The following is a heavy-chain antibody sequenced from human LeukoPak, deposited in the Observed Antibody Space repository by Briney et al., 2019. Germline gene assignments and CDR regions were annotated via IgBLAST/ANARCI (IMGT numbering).Heavy chain of an antibody. CDR1: GFTFSSYG. CDR2: IWYDGSNK. Sequence: GRSLRLSCAASGFTFSSYGMHWVRQAPGKGLEWVAVIWYDGSNKYYADSVKGRFTISRDNAKNSLYLQMNSLRAEDTALYYCAKDTTAAGPLDAFDIWGQGTMVTVSS. D-gene: IGHD6-13*01. CDR3: AKDTTAAGPLDAFDI. V-gene: IGHV3-33*03. J-gene: IGHJ3*02.